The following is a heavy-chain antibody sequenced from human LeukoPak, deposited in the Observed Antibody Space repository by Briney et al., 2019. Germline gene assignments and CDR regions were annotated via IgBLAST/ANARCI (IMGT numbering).Heavy chain of an antibody. J-gene: IGHJ6*02. D-gene: IGHD3-22*01. Sequence: SETLSLTCTVSGGSISSYYWSWIRQPPGKGLEWIGYIYYSGSTNYNPSLKSRVTISVDTSKNQFSLKLSSVTAADTAVYYCARARLYYDSSGSLYYYYGMDVWGQGITVTVSS. CDR2: IYYSGST. CDR1: GGSISSYY. CDR3: ARARLYYDSSGSLYYYYGMDV. V-gene: IGHV4-59*01.